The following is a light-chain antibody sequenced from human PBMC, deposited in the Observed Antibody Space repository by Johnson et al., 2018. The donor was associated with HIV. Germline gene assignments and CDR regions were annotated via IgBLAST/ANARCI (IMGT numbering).Light chain of an antibody. V-gene: IGLV1-51*01. CDR2: DNN. Sequence: QSVLTQPPSMSAAPGQKVTISCSGSSSNIGNNYVSWYQQLPGTAPKLLIYDNNKRPSGIPDRFSGSKSGTSATLGLTGLQTADEADYYCGTWDSSLSAGRVFGTGTKVTVL. CDR1: SSNIGNNY. J-gene: IGLJ1*01. CDR3: GTWDSSLSAGRV.